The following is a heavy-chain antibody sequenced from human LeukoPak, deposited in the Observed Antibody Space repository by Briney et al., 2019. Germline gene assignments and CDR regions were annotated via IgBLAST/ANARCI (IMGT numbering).Heavy chain of an antibody. J-gene: IGHJ5*02. CDR1: GFTFSNSD. CDR3: AKSRLTPHP. D-gene: IGHD1-14*01. Sequence: GGSLRLSCAASGFTFSNSDMSWVRQAPGKGLEWVSAIGGSGSSTFYADSVKGRLTVSRDNSKNTLYLQMSSLRAEDTAVYYCAKSRLTPHPWGQGTLVTVSS. CDR2: IGGSGSST. V-gene: IGHV3-23*01.